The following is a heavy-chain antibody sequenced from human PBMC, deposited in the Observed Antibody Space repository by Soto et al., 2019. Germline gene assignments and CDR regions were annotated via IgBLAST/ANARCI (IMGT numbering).Heavy chain of an antibody. CDR2: INPNGGST. CDR3: YRGSGPQLDY. D-gene: IGHD6-19*01. CDR1: GYTFISYL. Sequence: QVQLVQSGAEVKKPGASVKVSCKASGYTFISYLIHWMRQAPGQGLEWMGIINPNGGSTNYAGKFQGRATMTRDQSKSTVYMAVGRPGFEGTAIDFFYRGSGPQLDYWGQGTLVTVSS. J-gene: IGHJ4*02. V-gene: IGHV1-46*03.